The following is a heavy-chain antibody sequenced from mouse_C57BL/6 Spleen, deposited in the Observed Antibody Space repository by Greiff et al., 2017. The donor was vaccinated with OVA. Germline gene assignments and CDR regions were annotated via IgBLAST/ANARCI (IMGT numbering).Heavy chain of an antibody. CDR2: ISNKANSHAT. CDR3: APIDYDYDDVCYYALDY. J-gene: IGHJ4*01. D-gene: IGHD2-4*01. CDR1: GFTFTDAW. Sequence: EVQLVESGAGLVQPGASMKLSCAASGFTFTDAWMDWVRQSPEKGLEWVAEISNKANSHATYYAFSVKGRFTISRDASKSSVYLQIISLGADETGSYSCAPIDYDYDDVCYYALDYWGQGTSVTVSS. V-gene: IGHV6-6*01.